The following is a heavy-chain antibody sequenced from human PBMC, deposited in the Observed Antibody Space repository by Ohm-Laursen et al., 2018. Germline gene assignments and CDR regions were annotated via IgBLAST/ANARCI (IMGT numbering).Heavy chain of an antibody. Sequence: ASVKVSCKASGYSFNSNHMQWLRQAPGQGLEWMGIIKSTDGTRTYAQKFQGRVTMTKDRSTSTVYMELSSLRSDDTAVYYCARDFEWATDVWGQGTLVTVSS. V-gene: IGHV1-46*02. CDR3: ARDFEWATDV. CDR2: IKSTDGTR. J-gene: IGHJ6*02. D-gene: IGHD3-3*01. CDR1: GYSFNSNH.